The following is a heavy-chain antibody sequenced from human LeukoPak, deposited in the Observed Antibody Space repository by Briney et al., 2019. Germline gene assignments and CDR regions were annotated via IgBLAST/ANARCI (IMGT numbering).Heavy chain of an antibody. CDR2: TYYRSKWYS. CDR1: GDSVSSNSAA. J-gene: IGHJ3*02. Sequence: SQTLSLTCAISGDSVSSNSAAWNWIRQSPSRGLEWLGRTYYRSKWYSDYAISVKSRVTINPDTSKNQFSLKLTSVTAADTAVYYCARGPYYDSSKISAFDIWGQGTMVTVSS. CDR3: ARGPYYDSSKISAFDI. D-gene: IGHD3-22*01. V-gene: IGHV6-1*01.